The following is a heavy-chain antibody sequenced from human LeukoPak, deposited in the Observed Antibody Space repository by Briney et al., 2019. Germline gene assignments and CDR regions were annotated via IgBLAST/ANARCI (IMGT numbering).Heavy chain of an antibody. V-gene: IGHV4-39*07. CDR3: ARAWAAAGLFDY. CDR1: GGSISSSSYY. D-gene: IGHD6-13*01. CDR2: IYYSGST. Sequence: MTSETLSLTCTVSGGSISSSSYYWGWIRQPPGKGLEWIGSIYYSGSTYYNPSLKSRVTISVDTSKNQFSLKLSPVTAADTAVYYCARAWAAAGLFDYWGQGALVAVSS. J-gene: IGHJ4*02.